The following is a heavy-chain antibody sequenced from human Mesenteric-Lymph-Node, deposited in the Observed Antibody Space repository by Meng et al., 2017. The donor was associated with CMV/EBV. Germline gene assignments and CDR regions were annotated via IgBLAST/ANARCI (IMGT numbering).Heavy chain of an antibody. Sequence: SETLSLTCNVSGGSISGDYWSWIRQPPGKGLEWIAYIYYSGSTNYNPSPKSRVTISIDKAKNQFSLKLSSVTAADTAVYYCARSPWTTTPFDYWGQGTLVTVSS. V-gene: IGHV4-59*01. D-gene: IGHD1-26*01. J-gene: IGHJ4*02. CDR3: ARSPWTTTPFDY. CDR2: IYYSGST. CDR1: GGSISGDY.